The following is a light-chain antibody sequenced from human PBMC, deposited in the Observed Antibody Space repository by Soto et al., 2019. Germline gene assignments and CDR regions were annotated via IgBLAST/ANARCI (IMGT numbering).Light chain of an antibody. CDR1: QSITYW. CDR2: DTS. Sequence: DIQMTQFPSSLSASVGDRVTITCRASQSITYWLAWYQQKPGKAPKLLIHDTSTLESGVPSRFSGSGSGTEFTLTISSLQPDDSATYYCQQYYDYSTFGQGTKLEIK. CDR3: QQYYDYST. J-gene: IGKJ2*01. V-gene: IGKV1-5*01.